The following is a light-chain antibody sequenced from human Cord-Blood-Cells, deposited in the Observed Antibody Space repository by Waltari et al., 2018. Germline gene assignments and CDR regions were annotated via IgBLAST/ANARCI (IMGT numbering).Light chain of an antibody. CDR2: DAS. J-gene: IGKJ1*01. CDR3: QQYNSYWT. Sequence: DIQMTQSPSTLSASVGARVTITCRARQSISSWLAWYQQKPGKAPKLLIYDASSLESGVRARFSGSGSGTEVTLTISSLQPDDFATYYCQQYNSYWTFGQGTKVEIK. CDR1: QSISSW. V-gene: IGKV1-5*01.